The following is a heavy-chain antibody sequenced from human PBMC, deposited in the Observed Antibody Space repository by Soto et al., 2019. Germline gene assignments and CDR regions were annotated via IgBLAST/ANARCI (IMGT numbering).Heavy chain of an antibody. J-gene: IGHJ4*02. CDR3: AREWGGLQQPFDY. CDR1: GFTFSSYS. D-gene: IGHD3-16*01. Sequence: EVQLVESGGGLVKPGGSLRLSCAASGFTFSSYSMNWVRQAPGKGLEWVSSISSSSSYIYYADSVKGRFTISRDNAKNSLYLQMNSLRAEDTALYYCAREWGGLQQPFDYWGQGTLVTVSS. V-gene: IGHV3-21*01. CDR2: ISSSSSYI.